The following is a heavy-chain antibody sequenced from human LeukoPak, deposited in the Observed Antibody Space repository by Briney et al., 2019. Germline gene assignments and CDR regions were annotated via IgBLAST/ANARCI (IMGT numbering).Heavy chain of an antibody. CDR3: ARGGGDGYNLKTHYFDY. J-gene: IGHJ4*02. V-gene: IGHV4-34*01. D-gene: IGHD5-24*01. Sequence: PSETLSLTCAVYGGSFSGYYWSWIRQPPGKGLEWIGEINHSGSTNYNPSLKSRVTISVDTSKNQFSLKLSSVTAADTAVYYCARGGGDGYNLKTHYFDYRGQGTLVTVSS. CDR2: INHSGST. CDR1: GGSFSGYY.